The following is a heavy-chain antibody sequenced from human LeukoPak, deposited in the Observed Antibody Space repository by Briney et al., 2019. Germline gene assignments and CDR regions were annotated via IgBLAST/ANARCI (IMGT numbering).Heavy chain of an antibody. CDR1: GGSISSSSYY. CDR2: IYYSGIT. CDR3: AREVAATHDY. Sequence: SETLSLTCTVSGGSISSSSYYWGWIRQPPGKGLEWIGNIYYSGITFYNPSLKSRVTISVDTSKNQFSLKLSSVTAADTAVYYCAREVAATHDYWGQGTLVTVSS. V-gene: IGHV4-39*02. J-gene: IGHJ4*02. D-gene: IGHD2-15*01.